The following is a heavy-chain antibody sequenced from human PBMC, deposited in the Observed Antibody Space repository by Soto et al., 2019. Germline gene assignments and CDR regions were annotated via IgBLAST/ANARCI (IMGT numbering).Heavy chain of an antibody. CDR1: GFTFSSYE. CDR3: ARDQFCSGGSCYLGWFDP. V-gene: IGHV3-48*03. D-gene: IGHD2-15*01. Sequence: GGSLRLSCAASGFTFSSYEMSWVRQAPGKGLEWVSYISSSGSTIYYADSVKGRFTISRDNAKNSLYLQMNSLRAEDTAVYYCARDQFCSGGSCYLGWFDPWGQGTLVTVSS. CDR2: ISSSGSTI. J-gene: IGHJ5*02.